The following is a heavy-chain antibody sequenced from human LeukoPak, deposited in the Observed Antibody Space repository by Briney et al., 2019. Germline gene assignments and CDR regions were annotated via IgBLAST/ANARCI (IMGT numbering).Heavy chain of an antibody. Sequence: GGSLRLSCLTSGFTLSTNAMSWVRQAPGRGLEWISGISGSGASTYYADPVKGRFTISRDDPRNTLYLQMNSLRGDDTAVYYCAKDVGKWESLHFFDYWGQGTLVTVSS. D-gene: IGHD1-26*01. V-gene: IGHV3-23*01. CDR1: GFTLSTNA. CDR3: AKDVGKWESLHFFDY. CDR2: ISGSGAST. J-gene: IGHJ4*02.